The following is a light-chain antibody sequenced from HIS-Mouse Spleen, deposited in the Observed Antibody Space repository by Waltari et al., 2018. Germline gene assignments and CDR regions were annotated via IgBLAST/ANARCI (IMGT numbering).Light chain of an antibody. CDR2: EDS. CDR3: YSTDSSGNHRV. Sequence: SYELTQPPSVSVSPGQTASITCSGDALPKKYAYWYQQKSGQAPVLVTYEDSKRPSGTPERCSGSSSGKMATLTISGAQVEDEADYYCYSTDSSGNHRVFGGGTKLTVL. J-gene: IGLJ2*01. V-gene: IGLV3-10*01. CDR1: ALPKKY.